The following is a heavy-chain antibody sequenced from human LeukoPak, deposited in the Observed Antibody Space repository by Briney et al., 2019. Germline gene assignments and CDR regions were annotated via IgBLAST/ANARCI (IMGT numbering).Heavy chain of an antibody. D-gene: IGHD3-10*01. J-gene: IGHJ5*01. CDR3: ARRPRGVIIKTWFDS. Sequence: SETLSLTCTVSGYSINSAYYWGWIRQPPGKGLEWIGSIYHSGSANYNPSLKSRVTILLDTSKNQFSLNLSSVTAADTAVYYCARRPRGVIIKTWFDSWGQGTLVTVSS. V-gene: IGHV4-38-2*02. CDR2: IYHSGSA. CDR1: GYSINSAYY.